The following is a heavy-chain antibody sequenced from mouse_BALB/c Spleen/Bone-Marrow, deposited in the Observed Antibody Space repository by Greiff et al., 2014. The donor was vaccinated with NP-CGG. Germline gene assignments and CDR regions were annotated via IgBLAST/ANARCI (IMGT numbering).Heavy chain of an antibody. CDR1: GYTFTSYW. D-gene: IGHD3-1*01. CDR3: TRSGYVMDY. J-gene: IGHJ4*01. Sequence: LQQPGSELVRPGASVKLSCKASGYTFTSYWMHWVKQRPGQGLEWLGNIYPGTGSINYDEEFKSKATLTVDTSSSTAYMQLSSLTSEDSAVYYCTRSGYVMDYWGQGTSVTVSS. V-gene: IGHV1S22*01. CDR2: IYPGTGSI.